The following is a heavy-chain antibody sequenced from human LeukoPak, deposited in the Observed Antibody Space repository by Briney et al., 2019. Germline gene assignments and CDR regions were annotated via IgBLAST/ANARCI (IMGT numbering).Heavy chain of an antibody. CDR2: ISSGSSFM. V-gene: IGHV3-21*04. J-gene: IGHJ5*02. D-gene: IGHD6-13*01. CDR3: ASLESEPGIAAAGLFDP. Sequence: GGSLRLSCAASGFTFSRYSMNWVRQAPGKGLEWVSSISSGSSFMYYADSVKGRFSISRDNAKNSLYLQMNSLRAKDTAVYYCASLESEPGIAAAGLFDPWGQGTLVTVSS. CDR1: GFTFSRYS.